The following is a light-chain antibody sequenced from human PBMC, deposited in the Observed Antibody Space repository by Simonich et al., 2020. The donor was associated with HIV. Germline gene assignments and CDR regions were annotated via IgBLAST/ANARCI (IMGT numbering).Light chain of an antibody. V-gene: IGKV1-12*01. J-gene: IGKJ2*01. CDR3: QQYNSYQYT. CDR2: GAS. Sequence: DIQMTQSPSSVSASVGDRVTITCRASQGIGSWLVWDQQKPGKAPNLLIYGASSLQSGVPSRFSGSGSGTDFTLTISSLQPDDFATYYCQQYNSYQYTFGQGTKLEIK. CDR1: QGIGSW.